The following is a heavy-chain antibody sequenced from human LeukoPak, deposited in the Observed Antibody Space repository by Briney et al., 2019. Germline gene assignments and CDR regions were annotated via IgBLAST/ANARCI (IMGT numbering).Heavy chain of an antibody. J-gene: IGHJ4*02. V-gene: IGHV4-59*01. CDR2: IYYSGST. CDR3: ASAYDFWSGYRY. D-gene: IGHD3-3*01. Sequence: SETLSLTCTVSGGSISSYYWSWIRQPPGKGLEWIGYIYYSGSTNYNPSLKSRVTISVDTSKNQFSLKLSSVTAADTAVYYCASAYDFWSGYRYWGQGTLVTASS. CDR1: GGSISSYY.